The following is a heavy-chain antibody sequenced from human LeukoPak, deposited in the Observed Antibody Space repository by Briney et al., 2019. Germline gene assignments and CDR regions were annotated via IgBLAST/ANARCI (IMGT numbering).Heavy chain of an antibody. CDR2: FDPEDGET. V-gene: IGHV1-24*01. CDR3: ATHYGLEGYGMDV. CDR1: GYTLTGLS. J-gene: IGHJ6*02. D-gene: IGHD4-17*01. Sequence: ASVKVSCKVSGYTLTGLSMHWVRQAPGKGLEWMGGFDPEDGETIYAQKFQGRVTMTEDTSTDTAYMELSSLRSEGTAVYYCATHYGLEGYGMDVWGQGTTVTVSS.